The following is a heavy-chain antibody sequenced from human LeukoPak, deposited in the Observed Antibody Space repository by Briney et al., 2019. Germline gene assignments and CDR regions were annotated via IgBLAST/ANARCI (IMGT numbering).Heavy chain of an antibody. D-gene: IGHD3-22*01. V-gene: IGHV4-59*08. Sequence: PSETLSLTCTVSGVSISSYYWSWLRQPPGKGLEWIGYIYYSGSTNYNPSLKSRVTISVDTSKNQFSLKLSSVTAADTAVYYCARHMDYYDSSGFYFDIWGQGTMVTVSS. CDR1: GVSISSYY. CDR3: ARHMDYYDSSGFYFDI. J-gene: IGHJ3*02. CDR2: IYYSGST.